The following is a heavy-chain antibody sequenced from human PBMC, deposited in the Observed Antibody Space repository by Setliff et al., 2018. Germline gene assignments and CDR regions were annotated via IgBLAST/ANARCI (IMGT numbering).Heavy chain of an antibody. CDR1: GFTFDDYV. J-gene: IGHJ3*02. V-gene: IGHV3-20*04. CDR3: ARGLTVFGVVFPDAFDI. CDR2: ISWNGAST. D-gene: IGHD3-3*01. Sequence: LRLSCAASGFTFDDYVFSWVHQAPGKGLEWVSGISWNGASTGYTDSVKGRFTVSRDNAQNSLYLEMKSLRTEDTALYYCARGLTVFGVVFPDAFDIWGQGTVVTVSS.